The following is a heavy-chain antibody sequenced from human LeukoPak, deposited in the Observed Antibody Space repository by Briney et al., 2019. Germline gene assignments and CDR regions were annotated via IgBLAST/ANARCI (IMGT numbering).Heavy chain of an antibody. CDR3: ARAPGVVTNFDY. V-gene: IGHV4-59*01. Sequence: PSETLSLTCTVSGGSISSYYWSWIRQPPGKGLEWIGYIYYSGSTNYNPSLKSRVTISVDTSKNQFSLKLSSVTAADTAVYYCARAPGVVTNFDYWGQGTLVTVSS. CDR2: IYYSGST. J-gene: IGHJ4*02. D-gene: IGHD3-3*01. CDR1: GGSISSYY.